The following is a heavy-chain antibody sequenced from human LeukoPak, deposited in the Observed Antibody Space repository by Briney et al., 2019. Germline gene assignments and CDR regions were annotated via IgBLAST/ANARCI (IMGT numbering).Heavy chain of an antibody. J-gene: IGHJ4*02. CDR2: IKPDGTKK. CDR3: ATAPAAADSW. D-gene: IGHD6-13*01. V-gene: IGHV3-7*01. Sequence: GGSLRLSCAASGFTFGRFWMTWVRQAPGKGLEWVANIKPDGTKKTYVDSAKVRFIIYRDNAKNSLYLQMNSLRADDTAVYYCATAPAAADSWWGQGTLVAVSS. CDR1: GFTFGRFW.